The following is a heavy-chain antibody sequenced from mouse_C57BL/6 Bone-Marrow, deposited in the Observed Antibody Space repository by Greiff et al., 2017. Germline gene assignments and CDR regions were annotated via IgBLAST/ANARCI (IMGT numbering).Heavy chain of an antibody. J-gene: IGHJ3*01. Sequence: EVQGVESGGGLVKPGGSLKLSCAASGFTFSDYGMHWVRQAPEKGLEWVAYISCGSSTIYYADTVKGRFTISRDNAKNTLFLQMTSLRSEDTAMYYCARDYYYGSSWFAYWGQGTLVTVSA. CDR1: GFTFSDYG. D-gene: IGHD1-1*01. CDR2: ISCGSSTI. CDR3: ARDYYYGSSWFAY. V-gene: IGHV5-17*01.